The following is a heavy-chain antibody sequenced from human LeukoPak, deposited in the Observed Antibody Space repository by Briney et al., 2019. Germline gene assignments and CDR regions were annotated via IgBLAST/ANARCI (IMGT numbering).Heavy chain of an antibody. CDR1: GFTFSRYA. CDR3: AKARGGGRIYVWFDP. Sequence: PGGSLRLSCAASGFTFSRYAMSWVRQAPGKGLEWVSAISGSGGSTYYADSVKGRFTISRDNSKNTLYLQMNSLRAEDTAVYYCAKARGGGRIYVWFDPWGQGTLVTVSS. D-gene: IGHD2-15*01. J-gene: IGHJ5*02. V-gene: IGHV3-23*01. CDR2: ISGSGGST.